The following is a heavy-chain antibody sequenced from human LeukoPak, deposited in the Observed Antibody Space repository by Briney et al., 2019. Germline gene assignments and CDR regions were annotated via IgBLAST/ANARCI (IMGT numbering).Heavy chain of an antibody. J-gene: IGHJ4*02. CDR2: INAGSGNT. CDR1: GYTFTSYA. Sequence: ASVKVSCKASGYTFTSYAIHWVRQALGQRLEWMGWINAGSGNTKYLEEFQGRVTITRDTAASTAYMELSSLRSEDTAVYYCARGTDFWGQGTLVTVSS. CDR3: ARGTDF. V-gene: IGHV1-3*03. D-gene: IGHD3-3*01.